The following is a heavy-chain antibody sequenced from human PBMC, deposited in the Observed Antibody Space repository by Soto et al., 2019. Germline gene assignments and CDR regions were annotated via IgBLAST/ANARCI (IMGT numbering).Heavy chain of an antibody. V-gene: IGHV4-30-4*01. CDR2: IYYSGST. CDR1: GGSISSGGYY. J-gene: IGHJ4*02. D-gene: IGHD6-19*01. CDR3: ARDVRKDSSGWYWGTYYFDY. Sequence: NPSETLSLTCTVSGGSISSGGYYWSWIRQPPGKGLEWIGYIYYSGSTYYNPSLKSRVTISVDTSKNQFSLKLSSVTAADTAVYYCARDVRKDSSGWYWGTYYFDYWGQGTLVTVSS.